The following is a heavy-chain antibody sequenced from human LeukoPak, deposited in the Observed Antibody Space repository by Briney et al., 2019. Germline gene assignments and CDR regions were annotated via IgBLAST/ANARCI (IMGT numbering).Heavy chain of an antibody. CDR2: IYSGGST. D-gene: IGHD2-15*01. CDR1: GFTVSSNY. CDR3: ANRHCSGGYCYPWGY. V-gene: IGHV3-66*01. Sequence: GGSLRLSCAASGFTVSSNYMSWVRQAPGKGLEWVSVIYSGGSTYYADSVKGRFTISRDNSKNTLYLQMNSLRAEDTAVYYCANRHCSGGYCYPWGYWGQGTLVTVSS. J-gene: IGHJ4*02.